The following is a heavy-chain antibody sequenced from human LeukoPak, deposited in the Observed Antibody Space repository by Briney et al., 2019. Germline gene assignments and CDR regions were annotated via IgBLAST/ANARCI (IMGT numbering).Heavy chain of an antibody. J-gene: IGHJ4*02. CDR2: ISAYNGNT. V-gene: IGHV1-18*01. CDR1: GYTFTSYG. D-gene: IGHD4-17*01. CDR3: ARDVRTAVTTGY. Sequence: GASVKVSCKASGYTFTSYGISWVRQAPGQGLEWMGWISAYNGNTNYAQKLQGRVTMTTDRSTSTAYLELRSLRSADTAVYYCARDVRTAVTTGYWGQGTLVNVSS.